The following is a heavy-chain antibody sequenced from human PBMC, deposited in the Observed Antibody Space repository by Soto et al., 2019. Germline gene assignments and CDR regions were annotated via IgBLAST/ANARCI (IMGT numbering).Heavy chain of an antibody. CDR1: GGTFSSYA. D-gene: IGHD3-22*01. J-gene: IGHJ3*02. CDR2: IIPIFGTA. CDR3: ARDTTYYYDSSGSLQAFDI. V-gene: IGHV1-69*01. Sequence: QVQLVQSGAEVKKPGSSVKVSCKASGGTFSSYAISWVRQAAGQGLEWMEGIIPIFGTANYAQKFQGRVTITADESTSTAYMELSSLRSEDTAVYYCARDTTYYYDSSGSLQAFDIWGQGTMVTVSS.